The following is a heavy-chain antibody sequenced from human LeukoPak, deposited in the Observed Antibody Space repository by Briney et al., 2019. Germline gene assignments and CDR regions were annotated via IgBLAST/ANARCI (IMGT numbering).Heavy chain of an antibody. Sequence: GGSLRLSCAASGFTFSSYAMHWVRQAPGKGLEWVAVISYDGSNKYYADSVKGRFTISRDNSKNTLYLQMNSLRAEDTAVYYCARDRRYSGWHPFDPWGQGTLVTVSS. CDR3: ARDRRYSGWHPFDP. V-gene: IGHV3-30-3*01. CDR1: GFTFSSYA. J-gene: IGHJ5*02. CDR2: ISYDGSNK. D-gene: IGHD6-19*01.